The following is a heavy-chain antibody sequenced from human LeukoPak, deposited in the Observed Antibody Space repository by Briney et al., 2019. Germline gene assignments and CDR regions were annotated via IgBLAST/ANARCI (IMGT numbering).Heavy chain of an antibody. Sequence: ASVRVSCKASGYTFTSYGISWVRQAPGQGLEWMGWISANNGNTNYAQKLQGRVTMTTDTSTSTAYMELRSLRFDDTAVYYCARGNNYYYGMDVWGQGTTVTVSS. CDR2: ISANNGNT. CDR1: GYTFTSYG. D-gene: IGHD4-11*01. J-gene: IGHJ6*02. CDR3: ARGNNYYYGMDV. V-gene: IGHV1-18*01.